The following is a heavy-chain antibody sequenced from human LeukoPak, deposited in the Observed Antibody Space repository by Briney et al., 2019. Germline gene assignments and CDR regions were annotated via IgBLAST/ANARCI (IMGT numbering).Heavy chain of an antibody. J-gene: IGHJ6*02. CDR1: GYTFTSYG. Sequence: ASVKVSCKASGYTFTSYGISWVRQAPGQGLEWMGWISAYNGNTNYAQKLQGRVTMTTDTSTSTAYMELRSLRSDDTAVYYCARVGAAAGRTPYYYGMDVWGQGTTVTVSS. CDR2: ISAYNGNT. D-gene: IGHD6-13*01. V-gene: IGHV1-18*01. CDR3: ARVGAAAGRTPYYYGMDV.